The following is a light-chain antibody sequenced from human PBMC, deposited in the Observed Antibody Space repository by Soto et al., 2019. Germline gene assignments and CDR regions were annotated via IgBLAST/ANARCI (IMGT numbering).Light chain of an antibody. V-gene: IGKV3-15*01. J-gene: IGKJ2*01. CDR3: QQYNKWPPYT. CDR1: QSISSN. CDR2: GAS. Sequence: EIVMTQSPANLSVSPGERATLSCRASQSISSNLAWYQQKPGQGPRILIYGASTRATGIPARFSGSGSGTDFTLTISRLQSEDFAVYYCQQYNKWPPYTFGQGTKLEIK.